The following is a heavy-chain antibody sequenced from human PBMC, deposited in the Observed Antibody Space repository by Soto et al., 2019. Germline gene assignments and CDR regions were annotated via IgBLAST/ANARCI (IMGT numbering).Heavy chain of an antibody. CDR1: GFTFSSYS. Sequence: PGGSLRLSCAASGFTFSSYSMNWVRQAPGKGLEWVSYISSSSSTIYYADSVEGRFTISRDNAKNSLYLQMNSLRDEDTAVYYCAREKFIGSYPNWFDPWGQGTLVTVSS. CDR3: AREKFIGSYPNWFDP. CDR2: ISSSSSTI. J-gene: IGHJ5*02. V-gene: IGHV3-48*02. D-gene: IGHD1-26*01.